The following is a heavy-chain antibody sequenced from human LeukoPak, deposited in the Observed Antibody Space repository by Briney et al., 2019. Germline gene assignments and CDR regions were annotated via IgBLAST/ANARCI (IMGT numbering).Heavy chain of an antibody. CDR3: TRTYSSSSIDY. CDR1: GGSISTYY. V-gene: IGHV4-59*01. Sequence: SETLSLTCTVSGGSISTYYWSLIRQPPGKGLEWLGYIFYTGSTNYNPSLKSRVTMSIDTSKNQFSLQLSSVTAADTAVYYCTRTYSSSSIDYWGQGALVTVSS. D-gene: IGHD6-6*01. J-gene: IGHJ4*02. CDR2: IFYTGST.